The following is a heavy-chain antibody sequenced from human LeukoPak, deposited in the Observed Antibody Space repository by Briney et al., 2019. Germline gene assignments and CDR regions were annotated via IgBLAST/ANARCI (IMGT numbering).Heavy chain of an antibody. Sequence: TSETLSLTCTVSGGSINSYYWSWIRQPPGKGLEWIGYIYYSGSTNYNPSLKSRVTISVDTSKNQFSLKLSSMTAADTAVYYCARVSGGYYYGMDVWGQGTTVTVSS. J-gene: IGHJ6*02. V-gene: IGHV4-59*08. CDR1: GGSINSYY. CDR3: ARVSGGYYYGMDV. D-gene: IGHD3-10*01. CDR2: IYYSGST.